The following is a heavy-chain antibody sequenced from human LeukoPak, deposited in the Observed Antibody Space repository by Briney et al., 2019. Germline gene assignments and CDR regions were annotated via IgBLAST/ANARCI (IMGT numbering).Heavy chain of an antibody. Sequence: PSETLSLTCAVYGGSFSGYYWSWIRQPPGKGLEWIGEINHSGSTNYNPSLKSRVTISVDTSKNQFSLKLSSVTAADTAVYYCARGSHIYCSGGSCLKNWIDPWGQGTLVTVSS. D-gene: IGHD2-15*01. V-gene: IGHV4-34*01. CDR3: ARGSHIYCSGGSCLKNWIDP. J-gene: IGHJ5*02. CDR1: GGSFSGYY. CDR2: INHSGST.